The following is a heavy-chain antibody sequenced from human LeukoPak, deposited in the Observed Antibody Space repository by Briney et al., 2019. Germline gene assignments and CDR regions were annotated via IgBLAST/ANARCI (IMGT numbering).Heavy chain of an antibody. D-gene: IGHD6-19*01. V-gene: IGHV3-66*01. CDR2: IYSGGST. Sequence: RTGGSLSLFCAASGFTVSSKHMSWVRQAPGKGLEWVSVIYSGGSTYYADSVKGRFTISRDSSKNTLYLQMNSLRAEDTAVYYCARDHSSGWCFDYWGEGPLVTVSS. CDR3: ARDHSSGWCFDY. CDR1: GFTVSSKH. J-gene: IGHJ4*02.